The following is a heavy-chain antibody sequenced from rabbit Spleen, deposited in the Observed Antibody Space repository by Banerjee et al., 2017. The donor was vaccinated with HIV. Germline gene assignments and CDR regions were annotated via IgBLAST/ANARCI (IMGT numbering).Heavy chain of an antibody. Sequence: QEQLKESGGGLVKPGGTLTLTCTVSGFSFSSIHWICWVRQAPGKGLEWIGFIYTGNGKNYYASWAKGRFTISKTSSTTVTLQVTSLTAADTATYFCTRDDGSGSDSGIDLWGPGTLVTVS. CDR1: GFSFSSIHW. J-gene: IGHJ4*01. CDR3: TRDDGSGSDSGIDL. CDR2: IYTGNGKN. D-gene: IGHD1-1*01. V-gene: IGHV1S45*01.